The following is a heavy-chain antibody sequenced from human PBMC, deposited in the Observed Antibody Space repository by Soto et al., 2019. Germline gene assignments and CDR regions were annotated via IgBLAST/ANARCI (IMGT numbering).Heavy chain of an antibody. D-gene: IGHD5-12*01. Sequence: SETLSLTCAVSGGSISSGGYSWSWIRQPPGKGLEWIGYIYHGGSTYYNPSLKSRVTISVDRSKNQFSLKLSSVTAADTAVYYCAAGGGLPRYYWGQGTLVTVSS. J-gene: IGHJ4*02. CDR3: AAGGGLPRYY. V-gene: IGHV4-30-2*01. CDR2: IYHGGST. CDR1: GGSISSGGYS.